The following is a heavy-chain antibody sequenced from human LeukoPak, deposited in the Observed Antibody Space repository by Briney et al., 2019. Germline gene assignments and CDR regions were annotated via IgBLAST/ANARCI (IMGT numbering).Heavy chain of an antibody. V-gene: IGHV1-46*01. D-gene: IGHD2-2*01. Sequence: ASVKVSCKASGYTFTSYYMNWVRQAPGQGLEWMGIINPSGDSTSYAQKFQGRVTMTRDTSTSTVYMELTSLRSEDTAVYFCARAAYCSSSTCRLSIYYYYGMDVWGQGTTVTVSS. CDR1: GYTFTSYY. CDR2: INPSGDST. J-gene: IGHJ6*02. CDR3: ARAAYCSSSTCRLSIYYYYGMDV.